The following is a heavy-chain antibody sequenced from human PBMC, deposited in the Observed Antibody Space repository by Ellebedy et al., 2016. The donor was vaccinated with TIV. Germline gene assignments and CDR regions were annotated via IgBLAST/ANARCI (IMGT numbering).Heavy chain of an antibody. CDR1: GFTFSSVW. Sequence: GESLKISCIASGFTFSSVWMYWVRQAPGKGLEWVSYINLDGSSATYTDSVRGRFTVSRDNAKNKLYLQMNTLRDVDTAVYYCARGPGEVDIRYFDLWGRGTLVTVSS. V-gene: IGHV3-74*03. CDR2: INLDGSSA. D-gene: IGHD2-15*01. J-gene: IGHJ2*01. CDR3: ARGPGEVDIRYFDL.